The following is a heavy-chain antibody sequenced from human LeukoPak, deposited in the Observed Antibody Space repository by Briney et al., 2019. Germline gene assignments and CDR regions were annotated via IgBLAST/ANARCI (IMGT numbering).Heavy chain of an antibody. Sequence: SQTLSLTCTVSGGSISSGDYYWGWIRQPPGKGLEWIGYIYYSGSTYYNPSLKSRVTISVDTSKNQFSLKLSSVTAADTAVYYCAREVGGGYCSSTSCPPGYWGQGTLVTVSS. CDR2: IYYSGST. CDR3: AREVGGGYCSSTSCPPGY. D-gene: IGHD2-2*01. J-gene: IGHJ4*02. CDR1: GGSISSGDYY. V-gene: IGHV4-30-4*01.